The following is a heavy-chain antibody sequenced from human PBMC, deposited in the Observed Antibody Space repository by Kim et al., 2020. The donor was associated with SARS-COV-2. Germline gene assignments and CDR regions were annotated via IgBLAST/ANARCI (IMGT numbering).Heavy chain of an antibody. CDR1: GFTFSSYS. Sequence: GGSLRLSCAASGFTFSSYSMNWVRQAPGKGLEWVSSISSSSSYIYYADSVKGRFTISRDNAKNSLYLQMNSLRAEDTAVYYCARDFGVAAAGLDYYDSSGYYNWGQGTLVTVSS. CDR3: ARDFGVAAAGLDYYDSSGYYN. D-gene: IGHD3-22*01. CDR2: ISSSSSYI. V-gene: IGHV3-21*01. J-gene: IGHJ4*02.